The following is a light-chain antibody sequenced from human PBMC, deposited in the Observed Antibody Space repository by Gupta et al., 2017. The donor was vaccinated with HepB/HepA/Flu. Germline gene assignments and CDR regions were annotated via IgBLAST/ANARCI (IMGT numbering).Light chain of an antibody. CDR1: KLGDKY. J-gene: IGLJ2*01. V-gene: IGLV3-1*01. CDR3: QAWDSSTVV. Sequence: SYELTQPPSVAVSPGQTASITCYGDKLGDKYACWYQQKPGQSPVLVIYEDSKRPSGIPERFSGSNSGNKAKLTISGPQAMDEADYYCQAWDSSTVVFGGGTKLTVL. CDR2: EDS.